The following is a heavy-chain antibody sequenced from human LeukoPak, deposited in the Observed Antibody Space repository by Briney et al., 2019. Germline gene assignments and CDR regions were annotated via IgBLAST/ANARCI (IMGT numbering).Heavy chain of an antibody. CDR2: INPNSGGT. CDR1: GYTFTGYY. Sequence: GASVKVSCKASGYTFTGYYMHWVRQAPGQGLEWMGWINPNSGGTNYAQKFQGRVTMTRDTSISTAYMELSRLRSDDTAVYYCARVIGGTGYYRFDYWAREPWSPSPQ. D-gene: IGHD3/OR15-3a*01. J-gene: IGHJ4*02. V-gene: IGHV1-2*02. CDR3: ARVIGGTGYYRFDY.